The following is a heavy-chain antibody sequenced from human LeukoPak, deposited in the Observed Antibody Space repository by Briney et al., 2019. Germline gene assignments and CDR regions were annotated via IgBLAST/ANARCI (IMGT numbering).Heavy chain of an antibody. J-gene: IGHJ4*02. CDR3: ARAPFYAGYFDY. CDR1: GGSISSSSYY. D-gene: IGHD5/OR15-5a*01. CDR2: IYYSGST. Sequence: SETLSLTCTVSGGSISSSSYYWGWIRQPPGKGLAWIGSIYYSGSTYYNPSLKSRVTISVDTSKNQFSLKLSSVTAADTAVYYCARAPFYAGYFDYWGQGTLVTVSS. V-gene: IGHV4-39*01.